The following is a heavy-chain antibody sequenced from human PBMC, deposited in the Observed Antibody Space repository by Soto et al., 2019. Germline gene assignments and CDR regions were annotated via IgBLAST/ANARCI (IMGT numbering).Heavy chain of an antibody. CDR2: VYYTGST. V-gene: IGHV4-59*01. Sequence: SETLSLTCSVSGGSISGSYWSWIRQSPEKGLEWLGYVYYTGSTNYSPSLRSRVSISVDTSKNEFSLRLSSVTAADTAVYFCARSVAVPGAHIDYWGQGTQVTVSS. D-gene: IGHD6-19*01. J-gene: IGHJ4*02. CDR3: ARSVAVPGAHIDY. CDR1: GGSISGSY.